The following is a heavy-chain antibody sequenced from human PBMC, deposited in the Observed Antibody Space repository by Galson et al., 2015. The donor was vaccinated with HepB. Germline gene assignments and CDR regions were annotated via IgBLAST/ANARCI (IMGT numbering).Heavy chain of an antibody. J-gene: IGHJ5*02. Sequence: SVKVSCKASGYTFTNNAMSWVRQAPGQRFEWMGWINPANGNTKYSQTFQGRVTFTRDTTATTVYMELTSLRSDDTAVYYCARDGGHEDWFDPWGQGTLVTVSS. CDR2: INPANGNT. V-gene: IGHV1-3*01. CDR3: ARDGGHEDWFDP. CDR1: GYTFTNNA. D-gene: IGHD4-23*01.